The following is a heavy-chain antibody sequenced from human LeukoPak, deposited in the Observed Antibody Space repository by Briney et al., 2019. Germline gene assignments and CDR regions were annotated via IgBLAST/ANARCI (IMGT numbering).Heavy chain of an antibody. CDR3: AKDVGGYSSSWLDY. CDR2: ISGSGGST. CDR1: GFTFSSYA. Sequence: PGGSLRLSCAASGFTFSSYAMSWVRQAPGKGLEWVSAISGSGGSTYYADSVKGRFTISRDNSKNTLYLQMNSLRAEDTAVYYCAKDVGGYSSSWLDYWGQGTLVTVSS. J-gene: IGHJ4*02. D-gene: IGHD6-13*01. V-gene: IGHV3-23*01.